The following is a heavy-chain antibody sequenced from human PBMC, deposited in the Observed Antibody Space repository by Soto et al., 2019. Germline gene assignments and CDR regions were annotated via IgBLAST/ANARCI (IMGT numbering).Heavy chain of an antibody. V-gene: IGHV3-64*02. CDR2: ITSDGGST. J-gene: IGHJ4*02. CDR3: VRSRDGYNLFDY. D-gene: IGHD5-12*01. CDR1: AFHFQSFV. Sequence: GGSLRLSCAASAFHFQSFVMHWVRQAPGKGLEYVSGITSDGGSTHYADSVKGRFTISRDNSENTLYLQMGSLRAEDMAVYYCVRSRDGYNLFDYWGQGT.